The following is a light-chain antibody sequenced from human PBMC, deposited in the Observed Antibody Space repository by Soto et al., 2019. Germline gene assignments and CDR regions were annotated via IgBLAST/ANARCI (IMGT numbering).Light chain of an antibody. V-gene: IGLV2-11*01. J-gene: IGLJ1*01. CDR2: DVI. CDR3: CSYAGIYTYV. Sequence: QSALTQPRSVSGSPGQSVTISCTGTSSDVGGYNYVSWYQQHPGKAPTLMIYDVIKRPSGVPDRFSGSKSGYTASLTISGLQAEDEADYYCCSYAGIYTYVFGTGTKVTVL. CDR1: SSDVGGYNY.